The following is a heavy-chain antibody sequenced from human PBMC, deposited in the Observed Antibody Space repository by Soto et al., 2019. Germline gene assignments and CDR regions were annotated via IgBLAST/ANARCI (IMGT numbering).Heavy chain of an antibody. J-gene: IGHJ3*02. CDR3: ARDEDRSGQVAFDI. Sequence: QVQLVESGGGVVQPGRSLRLSCAASGFTFSSYAMHWVRQAPGKGLEWVAVISDDGSNKYYADSVKGRFTISRDNSKNALYLQMNSLRAEDTAVYYCARDEDRSGQVAFDIWGQVTMVNVSS. D-gene: IGHD3-22*01. CDR1: GFTFSSYA. CDR2: ISDDGSNK. V-gene: IGHV3-30-3*01.